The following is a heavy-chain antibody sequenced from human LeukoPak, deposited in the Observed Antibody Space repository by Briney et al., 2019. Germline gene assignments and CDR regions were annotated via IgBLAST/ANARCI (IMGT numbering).Heavy chain of an antibody. CDR1: GGSISSYY. CDR2: IYYSGST. CDR3: ARGLGCTGGGCYYNWFDP. J-gene: IGHJ5*02. Sequence: SETLSLTCTVSGGSISSYYWSWIRQPPGKGLEWIGYIYYSGSTNYNPSLKSRVTISVDTSKNQFSLKLSSVTAADTAVYYCARGLGCTGGGCYYNWFDPWGQGALVTVSS. V-gene: IGHV4-59*01. D-gene: IGHD2-15*01.